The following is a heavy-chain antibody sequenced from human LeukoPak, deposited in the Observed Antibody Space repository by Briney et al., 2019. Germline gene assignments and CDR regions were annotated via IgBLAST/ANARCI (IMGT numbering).Heavy chain of an antibody. Sequence: GGSLRLSCVVSGFGFTFSTNAMTWVRQAPGKGLEWVSAITDSGGSTYYADSVKGRFTISRDNSKNTLYLQMNSLRVEDTAVYYCANWKKSDYWGQGTLVTVSS. J-gene: IGHJ4*02. V-gene: IGHV3-23*01. CDR2: ITDSGGST. D-gene: IGHD1-1*01. CDR3: ANWKKSDY. CDR1: GFGFTFSTNA.